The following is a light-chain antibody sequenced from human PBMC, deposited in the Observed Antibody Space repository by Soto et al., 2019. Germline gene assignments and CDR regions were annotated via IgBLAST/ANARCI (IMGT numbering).Light chain of an antibody. CDR2: VAS. V-gene: IGKV1-39*01. CDR3: QQSFTTPLT. CDR1: QSIGRF. J-gene: IGKJ4*01. Sequence: DIQMTQSPSSLSASVGDRVTITCRASQSIGRFLNWHQQKPGKPPNVQINVASTLRSGVPSRFSGSGSGTDFNLTINSLQPEDFATYFCQQSFTTPLTFGGGTKVDIK.